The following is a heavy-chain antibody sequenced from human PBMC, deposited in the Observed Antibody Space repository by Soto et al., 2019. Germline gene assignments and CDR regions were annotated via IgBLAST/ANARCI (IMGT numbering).Heavy chain of an antibody. J-gene: IGHJ6*02. CDR2: INPISGST. V-gene: IGHV1-2*04. D-gene: IGHD1-26*01. Sequence: ASVKVSCKASGGTFSSYAISWVRQAPGQGLEWMGWINPISGSTNYAQKFQGWVTMTRDTSTSTAYMELSRLRSDDTAVYYCARALKYSGSYYGYYYYGMDVWGQGTTVTVSS. CDR1: GGTFSSYA. CDR3: ARALKYSGSYYGYYYYGMDV.